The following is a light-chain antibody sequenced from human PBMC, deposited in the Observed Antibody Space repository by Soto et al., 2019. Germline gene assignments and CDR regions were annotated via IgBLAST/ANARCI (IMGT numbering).Light chain of an antibody. CDR2: DAS. J-gene: IGKJ4*01. CDR1: QTITNY. V-gene: IGKV1-5*01. CDR3: QQYDNYPLT. Sequence: DIQVTQSPSSLSASVGDRVAITCRSSQTITNYLNWYQQKPGKAPKFLIYDASNLESGVPSRFSGSASGTEFTLTISSLQPDDFATYYCQQYDNYPLTFGGGTKVDIK.